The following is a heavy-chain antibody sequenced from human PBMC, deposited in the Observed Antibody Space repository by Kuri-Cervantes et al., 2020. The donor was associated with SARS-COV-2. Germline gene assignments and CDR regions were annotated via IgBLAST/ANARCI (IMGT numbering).Heavy chain of an antibody. J-gene: IGHJ4*02. V-gene: IGHV3-74*01. CDR1: GIRFSGFY. D-gene: IGHD3-3*01. CDR2: INTDGSNT. Sequence: AETLSLTCAASGIRFSGFYMHWVRQVPGKGLMWLARINTDGSNTNYADSVEGRFTISRDNAKNALNLQMHSLRAEDTAVYYCAKVETANLDYWGQGTLVTVSS. CDR3: AKVETANLDY.